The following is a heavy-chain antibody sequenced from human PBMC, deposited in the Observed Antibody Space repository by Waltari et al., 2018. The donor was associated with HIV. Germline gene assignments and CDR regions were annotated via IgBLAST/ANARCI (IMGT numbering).Heavy chain of an antibody. Sequence: QVQLVQSGAEVKKPGASVKVSCKASGYTFSTFAMHVVSQAPGQRREWMGGINAGNGNTKYSQNFQDRVTITRDTSASTAYMELSSLRSEDTALYYCVREKKGIGVYYAMDVWGQGTAVTVSS. J-gene: IGHJ6*02. CDR1: GYTFSTFA. D-gene: IGHD3-22*01. V-gene: IGHV1-3*01. CDR3: VREKKGIGVYYAMDV. CDR2: INAGNGNT.